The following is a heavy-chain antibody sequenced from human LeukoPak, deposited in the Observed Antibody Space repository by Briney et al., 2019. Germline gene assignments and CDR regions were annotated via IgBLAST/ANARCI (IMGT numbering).Heavy chain of an antibody. CDR2: INPSGGST. Sequence: GASVKVSCKASGGTFSSYAISWVRQAPGQGLEWMGIINPSGGSTSYAQKFQGRVTMTRDTSTSTVYMELSSLRSEDTAVYYCARDESSFDYWGQGTLVTVSS. V-gene: IGHV1-46*01. CDR1: GGTFSSYA. CDR3: ARDESSFDY. J-gene: IGHJ4*02. D-gene: IGHD3-10*01.